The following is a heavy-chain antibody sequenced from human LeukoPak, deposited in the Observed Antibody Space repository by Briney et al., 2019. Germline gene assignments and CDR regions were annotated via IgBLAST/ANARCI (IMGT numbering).Heavy chain of an antibody. CDR2: TYYRSKWYN. V-gene: IGHV6-1*01. D-gene: IGHD6-13*01. J-gene: IGHJ4*02. Sequence: SQTLSLTCAISGDSVSSNTPAWNWIRQSPSRGLEWLGRTYYRSKWYNDYAVSVRSRITINPDTVKNQFSLQLNSVTPEDTAVYYCARQQRGAFDYWGQGTLVTVSS. CDR1: GDSVSSNTPA. CDR3: ARQQRGAFDY.